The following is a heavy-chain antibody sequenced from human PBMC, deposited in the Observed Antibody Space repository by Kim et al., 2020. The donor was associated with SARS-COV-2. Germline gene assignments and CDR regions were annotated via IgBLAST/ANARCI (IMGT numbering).Heavy chain of an antibody. D-gene: IGHD3-9*01. Sequence: GGSLRLSCAASGFAIAGNAMNWVRQAPGKGLDWVSAIVGNGDTYYADSVKGRFTISSDVSTTTLYLQMNSLRVEDTALYFFANDFFDYSGNDYLCQGTLV. J-gene: IGHJ4*02. V-gene: IGHV3-23*01. CDR1: GFAIAGNA. CDR2: IVGNGDT. CDR3: ANDFFDYSGNDY.